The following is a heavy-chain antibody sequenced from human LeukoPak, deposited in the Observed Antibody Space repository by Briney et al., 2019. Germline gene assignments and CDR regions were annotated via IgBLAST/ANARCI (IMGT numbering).Heavy chain of an antibody. CDR3: ARQGSSAYYPLFY. J-gene: IGHJ4*02. D-gene: IGHD3-22*01. CDR2: IYYSGST. V-gene: IGHV4-39*01. Sequence: SETLSLTCTVSGGSISNSIYYWGWIRQPPGKGLEWIGSIYYSGSTYYNPSLKSRVTISVDTSKNQFSLKLSSVTAADTAVYYCARQGSSAYYPLFYWGQGTLVTVSS. CDR1: GGSISNSIYY.